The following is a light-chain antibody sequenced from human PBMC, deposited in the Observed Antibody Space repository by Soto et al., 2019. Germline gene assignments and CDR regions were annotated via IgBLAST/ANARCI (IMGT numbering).Light chain of an antibody. J-gene: IGLJ1*01. CDR1: TSNIGYSF. CDR2: DDN. Sequence: QSVMTQPPSVSAAPGDKVTISCSGSTSNIGYSFVSWYQQFPGTAPKLIIHDDNDRPSGIPDRFSASKSGTSATLGISGLQTGDEADYYCGTWDSSLSVGVFGTGTKVTVL. CDR3: GTWDSSLSVGV. V-gene: IGLV1-51*01.